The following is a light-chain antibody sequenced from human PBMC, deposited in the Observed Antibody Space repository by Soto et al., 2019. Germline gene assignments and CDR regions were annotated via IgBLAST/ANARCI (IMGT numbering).Light chain of an antibody. J-gene: IGKJ4*01. V-gene: IGKV1-39*01. CDR1: QGIRND. Sequence: IQMTQSPSSLSASVGDRVTITCRASQGIRNDLGWYQQKPGKAPKLLINVASTLQSGVPSRFSGSGSGTDFTLAISSLQPEDFATYYCQQSSSTPQTFGGGTKVDIK. CDR2: VAS. CDR3: QQSSSTPQT.